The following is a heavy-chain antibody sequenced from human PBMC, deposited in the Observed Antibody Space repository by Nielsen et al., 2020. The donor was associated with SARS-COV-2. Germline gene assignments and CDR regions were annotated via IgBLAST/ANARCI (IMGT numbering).Heavy chain of an antibody. CDR1: GYTFTSYG. J-gene: IGHJ3*02. Sequence: ASAKVSCKASGYTFTSYGISWVRQAPGQGLEWMGWISAYNGNTNYAQKLQGRVTMTTDTSTSTAYMELRSLRSDDTAVYYCARDRPYCSSTSCYGDAFDIWGQGTMVTVSS. CDR3: ARDRPYCSSTSCYGDAFDI. V-gene: IGHV1-18*01. D-gene: IGHD2-2*01. CDR2: ISAYNGNT.